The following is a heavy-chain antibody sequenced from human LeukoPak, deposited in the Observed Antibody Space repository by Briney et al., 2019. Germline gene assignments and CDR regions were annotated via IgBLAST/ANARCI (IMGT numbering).Heavy chain of an antibody. J-gene: IGHJ4*02. D-gene: IGHD5-24*01. CDR3: ARGGQKHVEMATMTDY. CDR2: ISYDGSNK. Sequence: PGGSLRLSCAASGFTFSSYAMHWVRQAPGKGLEWVAVISYDGSNKYYADSVKGRFTISRDNSKNTLYLQMNSPRAEDTAVYYCARGGQKHVEMATMTDYWGQGTLVTVSS. CDR1: GFTFSSYA. V-gene: IGHV3-30-3*01.